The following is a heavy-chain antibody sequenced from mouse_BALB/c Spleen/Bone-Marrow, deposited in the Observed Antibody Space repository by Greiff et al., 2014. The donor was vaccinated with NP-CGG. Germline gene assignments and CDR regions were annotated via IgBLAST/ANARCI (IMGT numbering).Heavy chain of an antibody. V-gene: IGHV14-3*02. CDR2: IDPANGNT. J-gene: IGHJ3*01. CDR1: GFNIKDTY. CDR3: AAYYYGSSQFAY. Sequence: VHVKQSGAELVKPGASVKLSCTASGFNIKDTYMHWVKQRPEQGLEWIGRIDPANGNTKYDPKFQGKATITADTSSNTGYLQLSSLTSEDTAVYYCAAYYYGSSQFAYWGQGTLVTVSA. D-gene: IGHD1-1*01.